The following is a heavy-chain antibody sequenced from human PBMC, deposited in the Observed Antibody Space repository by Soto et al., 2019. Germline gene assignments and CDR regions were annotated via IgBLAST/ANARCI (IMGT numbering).Heavy chain of an antibody. Sequence: EVQVLESGGGLVQPGGSLRLSCAASGFTFNIYAMSWVRHVPGKGLEWVSTISNSGSTHSADSVKGRFTISRDNSKNTVYLQMNGLRAEDTSVYYCAKLLGMSGWSFDYWGQGTLVTVSS. J-gene: IGHJ4*02. CDR1: GFTFNIYA. V-gene: IGHV3-23*01. D-gene: IGHD3-3*01. CDR2: ISNSGST. CDR3: AKLLGMSGWSFDY.